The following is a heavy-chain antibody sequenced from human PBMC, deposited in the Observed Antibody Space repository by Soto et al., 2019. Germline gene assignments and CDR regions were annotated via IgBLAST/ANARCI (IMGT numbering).Heavy chain of an antibody. CDR2: INPNSGGT. CDR1: GYTFTGYY. J-gene: IGHJ6*02. V-gene: IGHV1-2*04. CDR3: ARQLLLQEYSSSSIYYYGMDV. Sequence: ASVKVSCKASGYTFTGYYMHWVRQAPGQGLEWMGWINPNSGGTNYAQKFQGWVTMTRDTSKNQFSLKLSSVTAADTAVYYCARQLLLQEYSSSSIYYYGMDVWGQGTTVTVSS. D-gene: IGHD6-6*01.